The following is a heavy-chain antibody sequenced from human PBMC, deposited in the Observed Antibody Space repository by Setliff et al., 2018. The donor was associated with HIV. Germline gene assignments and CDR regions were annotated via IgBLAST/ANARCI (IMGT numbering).Heavy chain of an antibody. CDR3: VRGDYRIIAAAGSGRFDP. V-gene: IGHV4-39*01. D-gene: IGHD6-13*01. J-gene: IGHJ5*02. CDR2: IRYSGTT. Sequence: PSETLSLTCTVSGGSVSSKSFYWGWIRQPPGKGLEWIGSIRYSGTTHYNPSLKSRVTISVDTSNNQFSLKLRFVTAADTAVYYCVRGDYRIIAAAGSGRFDPWGQGTLVTVSS. CDR1: GGSVSSKSFY.